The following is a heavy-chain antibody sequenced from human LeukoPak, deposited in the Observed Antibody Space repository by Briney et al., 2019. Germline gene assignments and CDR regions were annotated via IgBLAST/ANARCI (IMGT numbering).Heavy chain of an antibody. CDR3: ARDLSPYYYDSSGYYRHWFDP. Sequence: VGSPRLSCAASGFTFSSYSMNWVRQAPGKGLEWVSSISSSSSYIYYADSVKGRFTISRDNAKNSLYLQMNSLRAEDTAVYYCARDLSPYYYDSSGYYRHWFDPWGQGTLVTVSS. J-gene: IGHJ5*02. CDR2: ISSSSSYI. V-gene: IGHV3-21*01. CDR1: GFTFSSYS. D-gene: IGHD3-22*01.